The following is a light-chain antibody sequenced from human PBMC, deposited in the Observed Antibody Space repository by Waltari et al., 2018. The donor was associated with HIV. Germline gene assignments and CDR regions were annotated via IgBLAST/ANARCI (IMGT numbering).Light chain of an antibody. V-gene: IGKV6D-21*02. J-gene: IGKJ5*01. CDR2: YAS. CDR3: QQSNGFPIT. CDR1: QSIGSS. Sequence: EIVLTQSPDFQSVTPKDKVTITCRASQSIGSSLHWYQQKPDQSPKLLIKYASQSISGVPSRFSGSGAGTDFTLTINTLEPEDAAAYYCQQSNGFPITFGQGTRLEIK.